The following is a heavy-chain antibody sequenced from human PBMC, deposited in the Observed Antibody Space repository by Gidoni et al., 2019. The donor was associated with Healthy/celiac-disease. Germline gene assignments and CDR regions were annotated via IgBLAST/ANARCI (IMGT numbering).Heavy chain of an antibody. CDR1: GGSFSGYY. CDR2: INHSGST. D-gene: IGHD6-13*01. Sequence: QVQLQQWGAGLLKLSETLSLPCAVYGGSFSGYYWRWIRQPPGKGLEWIGEINHSGSTNYNPSLKSRVTISVDTSKNQFSLKLSSVTAADTAVYYCARTNAQLVYYYYYYMDVWGKGTTVTVSS. CDR3: ARTNAQLVYYYYYYMDV. J-gene: IGHJ6*03. V-gene: IGHV4-34*01.